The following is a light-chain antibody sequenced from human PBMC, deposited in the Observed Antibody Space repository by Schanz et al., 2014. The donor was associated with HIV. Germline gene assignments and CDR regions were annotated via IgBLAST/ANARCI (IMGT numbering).Light chain of an antibody. Sequence: QSVLTQPPSASGPPGQRVTISCSGGSSNVGGNTVSWYQQLPGAAPTLLIYDDSQRPSGVPDRFSASKFDTSARLAISGLQSEDEADYFCSAWDDRLNGPVFGGGTKLTVL. CDR3: SAWDDRLNGPV. CDR1: SSNVGGNT. CDR2: DDS. V-gene: IGLV1-44*01. J-gene: IGLJ2*01.